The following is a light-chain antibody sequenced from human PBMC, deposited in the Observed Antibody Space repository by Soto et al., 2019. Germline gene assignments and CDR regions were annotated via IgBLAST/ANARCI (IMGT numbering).Light chain of an antibody. V-gene: IGKV3-11*01. CDR2: DAS. CDR1: QSVSSY. Sequence: EIVLTQSPATLSLSPWERATLSCRASQSVSSYLAWYQQKPGQAPRLLIYDASNRATGIPARFSGSGSGADFTLTISNLQSEDFAVYYCQQRSNWPPITFGQGTRLEI. J-gene: IGKJ5*01. CDR3: QQRSNWPPIT.